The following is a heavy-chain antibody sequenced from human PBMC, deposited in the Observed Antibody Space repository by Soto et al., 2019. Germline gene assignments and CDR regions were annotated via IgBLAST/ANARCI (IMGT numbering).Heavy chain of an antibody. J-gene: IGHJ4*02. V-gene: IGHV1-2*04. CDR1: GYTFTGYY. CDR2: INPNSGGT. CDR3: ARGPNKTGTIDLEFDY. Sequence: ASVKVSCKASGYTFTGYYMHWVRQAPGQGLEWMGWINPNSGGTNYAQKFQGWVTMTRDTSISTAYMELSRLRSDDTAVYYCARGPNKTGTIDLEFDYWGQGTLVTVSS. D-gene: IGHD1-1*01.